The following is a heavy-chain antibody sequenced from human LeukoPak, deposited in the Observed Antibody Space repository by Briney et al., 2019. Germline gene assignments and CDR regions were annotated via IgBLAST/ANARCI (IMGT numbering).Heavy chain of an antibody. J-gene: IGHJ4*03. CDR1: GFPFSRYS. D-gene: IGHD3-22*01. CDR3: TTYFDTTGYFEEAYDT. Sequence: PGGSLRLSCAPSGFPFSRYSMNWVRQSRGKGLEWVAYISTNSRTIYSGDSVKGRLSISRDNDKSLLYLQMENLRVEDTAVYYCTTYFDTTGYFEEAYDTWGQGTLVTVSA. V-gene: IGHV3-48*01. CDR2: ISTNSRTI.